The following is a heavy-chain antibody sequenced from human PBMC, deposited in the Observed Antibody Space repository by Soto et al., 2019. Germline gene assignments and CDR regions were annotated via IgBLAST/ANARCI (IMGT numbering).Heavy chain of an antibody. J-gene: IGHJ4*02. CDR1: GFTFSSYG. CDR2: IWYDGSNK. D-gene: IGHD3-3*01. CDR3: AREAQNNDFWSGYRRIFDY. V-gene: IGHV3-33*01. Sequence: PGGSLRLSCAASGFTFSSYGMHWVRQAPGKGLEWVAVIWYDGSNKYYADSVKGRFTISRDNSKNTLYLQMNSLRAEDTAVYYCAREAQNNDFWSGYRRIFDYWGQGTLVTAPQ.